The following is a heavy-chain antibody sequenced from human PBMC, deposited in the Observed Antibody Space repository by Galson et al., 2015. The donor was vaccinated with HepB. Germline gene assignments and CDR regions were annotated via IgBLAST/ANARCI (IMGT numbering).Heavy chain of an antibody. Sequence: SETLSLTCAVYGGSFSGYYWSWIRQPPGKGLEWIGEINHSGSTNYNPSLKSRVTISVDTSKNQFSLKLSSVTAADTAVYYCARSHIVVVTAIEFHWFDPWGQGTLVTVSS. D-gene: IGHD2-21*02. CDR2: INHSGST. CDR3: ARSHIVVVTAIEFHWFDP. CDR1: GGSFSGYY. J-gene: IGHJ5*02. V-gene: IGHV4-34*01.